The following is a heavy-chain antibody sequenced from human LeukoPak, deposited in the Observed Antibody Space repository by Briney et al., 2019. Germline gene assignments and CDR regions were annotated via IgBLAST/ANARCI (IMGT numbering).Heavy chain of an antibody. Sequence: AASVKVSCKVSGYTLTQLSMHWVRQAPGQGLEWMGGFHSEVGKTLYAQKFQGRVTMTEDTSTDTAYMELSSLRSDDTALYYCATPPSLSSGLFFDSWGQGTLVTVSS. V-gene: IGHV1-24*01. J-gene: IGHJ4*02. CDR3: ATPPSLSSGLFFDS. CDR1: GYTLTQLS. D-gene: IGHD6-19*01. CDR2: FHSEVGKT.